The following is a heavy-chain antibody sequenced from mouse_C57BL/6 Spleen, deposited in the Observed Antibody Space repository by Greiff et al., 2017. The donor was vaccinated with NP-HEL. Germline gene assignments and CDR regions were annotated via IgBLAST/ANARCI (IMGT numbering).Heavy chain of an antibody. J-gene: IGHJ3*01. CDR3: TTTGTTAWFAY. Sequence: VQLQQSGAELVRPGASVKLSCTASGFNIKDDYMHWVKQRPEQGLEWIGGIDPENGDTEYASKFKGKATMTADTSSNTAYLQVSSLTSEDTAVYYWTTTGTTAWFAYWGQGTLVTVSA. CDR1: GFNIKDDY. V-gene: IGHV14-4*01. D-gene: IGHD4-1*01. CDR2: IDPENGDT.